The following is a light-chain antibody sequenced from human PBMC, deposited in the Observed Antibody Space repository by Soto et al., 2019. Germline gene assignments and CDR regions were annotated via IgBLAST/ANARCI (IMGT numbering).Light chain of an antibody. J-gene: IGLJ1*01. CDR2: QVT. CDR1: SSDLAIYNY. Sequence: QSALARPASVSGSPGQSITMSCTGTSSDLAIYNYVSWYQQQPGKAPKLMIYQVTNRPSGVSNRFSGSRSGNPASLTISGLQAEDEADYYCSSYTDSSNYVFGTGTKVTAL. CDR3: SSYTDSSNYV. V-gene: IGLV2-14*01.